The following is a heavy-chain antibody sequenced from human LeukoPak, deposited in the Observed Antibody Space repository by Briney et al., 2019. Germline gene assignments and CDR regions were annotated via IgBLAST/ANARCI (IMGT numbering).Heavy chain of an antibody. V-gene: IGHV3-30*18. CDR3: AKPDLGYCSGGSCYWGEGSPDY. D-gene: IGHD2-15*01. CDR2: ISYDGSNK. Sequence: PGRSLRLSCAASGFTFSSYGMHWVRQAPGKGLEWVAVISYDGSNKYYADSVKGRFTISRDNSKNTLYLQMNSLRAEDTAVYYCAKPDLGYCSGGSCYWGEGSPDYWGQGTLVTVSS. CDR1: GFTFSSYG. J-gene: IGHJ4*02.